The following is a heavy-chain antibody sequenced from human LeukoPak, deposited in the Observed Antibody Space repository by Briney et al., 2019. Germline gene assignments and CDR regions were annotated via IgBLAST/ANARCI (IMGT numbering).Heavy chain of an antibody. V-gene: IGHV4-34*01. CDR2: INHSGST. CDR1: GGSFSGYY. J-gene: IGHJ4*02. Sequence: SETLSLICAVYGGSFSGYYWSWIRQPPGKGLEWIGEINHSGSTNYNPSLKSRVTISVDTSKNQFSLKLSSVTAADTAVYYCARGSTVTRYFDYWGQGTLVTVSS. CDR3: ARGSTVTRYFDY. D-gene: IGHD4-11*01.